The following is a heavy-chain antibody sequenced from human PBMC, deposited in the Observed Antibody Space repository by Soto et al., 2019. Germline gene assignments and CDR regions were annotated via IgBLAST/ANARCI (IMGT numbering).Heavy chain of an antibody. CDR3: ARLWSEREPNFDH. CDR2: IRSKANNYAT. Sequence: GSLRLSCAASGFIFSGSAMHWVRQASGKGLEWVGRIRSKANNYATVYAASVKGRFTISRDDSKNTAYLQMNSLKTEDTAVYYCARLWSEREPNFDHWGQGTLVTVSS. J-gene: IGHJ4*02. V-gene: IGHV3-73*01. CDR1: GFIFSGSA. D-gene: IGHD1-26*01.